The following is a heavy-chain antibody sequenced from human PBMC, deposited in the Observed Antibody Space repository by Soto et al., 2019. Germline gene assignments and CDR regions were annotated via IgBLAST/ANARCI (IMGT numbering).Heavy chain of an antibody. V-gene: IGHV4-34*01. CDR3: ARGRQSSRYYYGMDV. CDR1: GGSFSGYY. J-gene: IGHJ6*02. D-gene: IGHD6-13*01. CDR2: INHSGST. Sequence: SETLSLTCAVYGGSFSGYYWSWIRQPPGKGLEWIGEINHSGSTNYNPSLKSRVTISVDTSKNQFSLKLSSVTAADTAVYYCARGRQSSRYYYGMDVWGQGTTVTVSS.